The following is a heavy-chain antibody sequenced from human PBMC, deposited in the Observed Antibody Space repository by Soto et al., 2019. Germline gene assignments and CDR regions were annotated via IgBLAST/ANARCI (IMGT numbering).Heavy chain of an antibody. V-gene: IGHV4-39*01. CDR3: ARQVDKGIAAARGWFGH. CDR1: GGSISSSSYY. J-gene: IGHJ5*02. D-gene: IGHD6-13*01. CDR2: IYYSGST. Sequence: SETLSLTCTVSGGSISSSSYYWGWIRQPPGKGLEWIGSIYYSGSTYYNPSLKSRVTISVDTSKNQFSLKLSSVTAADTAVYYCARQVDKGIAAARGWFGHWGQGTLVTVSS.